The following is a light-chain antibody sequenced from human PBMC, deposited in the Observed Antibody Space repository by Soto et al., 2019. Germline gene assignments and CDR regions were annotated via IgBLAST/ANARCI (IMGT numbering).Light chain of an antibody. CDR3: QQRSNWLLT. CDR2: DAS. V-gene: IGKV3-11*01. Sequence: EIVLTQSPATLSLSPGERATLSCRASQSVSSYLAWYQQKPGQAPRLLIYDASNRATGIPARFSGSGSGTDFPLTISSLAPEDFAVYYCQQRSNWLLTFGGGTKVEIK. J-gene: IGKJ4*01. CDR1: QSVSSY.